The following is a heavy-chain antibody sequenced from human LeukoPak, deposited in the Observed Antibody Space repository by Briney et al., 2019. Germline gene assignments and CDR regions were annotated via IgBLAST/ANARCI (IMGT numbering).Heavy chain of an antibody. CDR3: ARGRWFDP. D-gene: IGHD3-10*01. CDR1: DGSISRYY. V-gene: IGHV4-59*01. Sequence: SETLSLTCTVSDGSISRYYWSWIRQPPGKGLEWIGYIYNSGNNYNPSLKSRVTISLDTPKNQFSLKLISVTAADTAVYYCARGRWFDPCGQGILVTVSS. CDR2: IYNSGN. J-gene: IGHJ5*02.